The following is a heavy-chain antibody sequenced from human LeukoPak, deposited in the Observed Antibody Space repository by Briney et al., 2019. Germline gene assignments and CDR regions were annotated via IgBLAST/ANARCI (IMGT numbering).Heavy chain of an antibody. D-gene: IGHD3-10*01. CDR3: ARARGYGSGSYLWFDP. Sequence: GASVKVSCKASGYTFTSYYMHWVRQAPGQGLEWMGIINPSGGSTSYAQKFQGRVTMTRDTSTSTVYMELSSLRSEDTAVYYCARARGYGSGSYLWFDPWGQGTLVTVSS. CDR2: INPSGGST. J-gene: IGHJ5*02. CDR1: GYTFTSYY. V-gene: IGHV1-46*01.